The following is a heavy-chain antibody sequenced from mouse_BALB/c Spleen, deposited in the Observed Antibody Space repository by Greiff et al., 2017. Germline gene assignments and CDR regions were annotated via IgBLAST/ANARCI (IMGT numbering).Heavy chain of an antibody. D-gene: IGHD2-10*01. CDR2: IDPANGNT. Sequence: VQLQQSGAELVKPGASVKLSCTASGFNIKDTYMHWVKQRPEQGLEWIGRIDPANGNTKYDPKFQGKATITADTSSNTAYLQLSSLTSEDTAVYYCARSPYYGNYEGFAYWGQGTLVTVSA. J-gene: IGHJ3*01. V-gene: IGHV14-3*02. CDR3: ARSPYYGNYEGFAY. CDR1: GFNIKDTY.